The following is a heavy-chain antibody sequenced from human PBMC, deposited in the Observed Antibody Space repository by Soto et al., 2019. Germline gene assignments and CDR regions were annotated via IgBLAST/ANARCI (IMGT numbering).Heavy chain of an antibody. CDR3: VRAIPGHNGSDV. Sequence: EVQLVESGGGLVQAGESLRLSCEASGFTFSNYWMHWVRQVPGKGLVWVSRIKGDVSTMNYADSVKGRFTISRDNAKNTVFLQMDSLGVEDTAVYYCVRAIPGHNGSDVWGQGTMVTVSS. CDR2: IKGDVSTM. J-gene: IGHJ3*01. D-gene: IGHD1-20*01. V-gene: IGHV3-74*01. CDR1: GFTFSNYW.